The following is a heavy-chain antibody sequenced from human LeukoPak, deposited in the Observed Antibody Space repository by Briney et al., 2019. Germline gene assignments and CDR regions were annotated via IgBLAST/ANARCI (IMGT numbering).Heavy chain of an antibody. Sequence: GGSLRLSCAASGFTFSSYSMNWVRQAPGKGLEWVSSISSSSSYIYYADSGKGRFTISRDNAKNSLYLQMNSLRAEDTAVYYCARSSYCGGDCYRSRFDYWGQGTLVTVSS. CDR3: ARSSYCGGDCYRSRFDY. CDR2: ISSSSSYI. D-gene: IGHD2-21*02. V-gene: IGHV3-21*01. J-gene: IGHJ4*02. CDR1: GFTFSSYS.